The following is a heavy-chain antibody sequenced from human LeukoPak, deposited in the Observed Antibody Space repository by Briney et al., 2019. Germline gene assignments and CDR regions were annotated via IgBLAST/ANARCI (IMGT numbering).Heavy chain of an antibody. V-gene: IGHV4-34*01. D-gene: IGHD4-17*01. Sequence: SETLSLTCAAYGGAFSGYYLSWIRQPPGKGLEWIGEINHSGSTNYNPSLKSLVTISVDTSKNQFSLKLSSVTAADTAVYYCARGAVYGDYSGWFDPWGQGTLVTVSS. CDR3: ARGAVYGDYSGWFDP. CDR2: INHSGST. J-gene: IGHJ5*02. CDR1: GGAFSGYY.